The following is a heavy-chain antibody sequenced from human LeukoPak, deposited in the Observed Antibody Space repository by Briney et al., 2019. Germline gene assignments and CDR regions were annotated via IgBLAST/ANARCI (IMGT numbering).Heavy chain of an antibody. Sequence: SETLSLTCAVYGGSFSGYYWSWIRQPPGKGLEWIGEINHSGSTNYNPSLKSRVTISVDTSKNQFSLKLSSVTAADTAVYYCARHSRGYYGSGSYYRYYFDYWGQGTLVTVSS. CDR1: GGSFSGYY. J-gene: IGHJ4*02. V-gene: IGHV4-34*01. CDR2: INHSGST. D-gene: IGHD3-10*01. CDR3: ARHSRGYYGSGSYYRYYFDY.